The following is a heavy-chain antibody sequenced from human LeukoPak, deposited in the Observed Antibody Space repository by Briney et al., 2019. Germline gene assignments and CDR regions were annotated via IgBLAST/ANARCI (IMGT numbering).Heavy chain of an antibody. CDR3: AKDKEYCSSTSCYAKIYSYYGMDV. V-gene: IGHV3-53*01. D-gene: IGHD2-2*01. J-gene: IGHJ6*01. CDR2: IYSGGNT. Sequence: PGGSLRLSCAASGFIVSSDYMSWVRQAPGKGLEWVSVIYSGGNTYYADSVKGRFTISRDNSKNTLYLQMNSLRAEDTAVYYCAKDKEYCSSTSCYAKIYSYYGMDVWGQGTTVTVSS. CDR1: GFIVSSDY.